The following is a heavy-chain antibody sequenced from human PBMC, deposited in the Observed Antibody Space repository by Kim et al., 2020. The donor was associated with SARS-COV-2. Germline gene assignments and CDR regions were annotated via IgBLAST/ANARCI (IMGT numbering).Heavy chain of an antibody. J-gene: IGHJ2*01. CDR1: GFTFSTYG. CDR2: IWYDGSNK. Sequence: GGSLRLSCAASGFTFSTYGMHWVRQAPGKGLEWVAVIWYDGSNKYYADSVKGRFTISRDNSKNTLYLQMNSLRAEDTAVYYCARDPTMSHTGWNFDLWGRGTLAPVPS. D-gene: IGHD3-22*01. CDR3: ARDPTMSHTGWNFDL. V-gene: IGHV3-33*01.